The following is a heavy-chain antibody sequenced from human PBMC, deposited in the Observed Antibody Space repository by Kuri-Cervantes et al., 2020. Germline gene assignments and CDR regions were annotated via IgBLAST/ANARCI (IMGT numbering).Heavy chain of an antibody. J-gene: IGHJ4*02. CDR3: ARDRTITIFGVVIPFFDY. D-gene: IGHD3-3*01. CDR2: IKEDGSET. Sequence: GESLKISCAASGFTFNNYAMSWVRQAPGKGLEWVANIKEDGSETNYVDPVKGRFTISRDNAKNSLYLQMNSLRAEDTAVYYCARDRTITIFGVVIPFFDYWGQGTLVTVSS. V-gene: IGHV3-7*01. CDR1: GFTFNNYA.